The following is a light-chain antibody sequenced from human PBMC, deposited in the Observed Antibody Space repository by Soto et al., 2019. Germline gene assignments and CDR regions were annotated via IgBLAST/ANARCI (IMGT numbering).Light chain of an antibody. CDR3: QQYYSFPYT. V-gene: IGKV4-1*01. CDR2: WAS. J-gene: IGKJ2*01. Sequence: DIVMTQSPDSLAVYLGERASINCKASQNVLYSSKNRNYLAWYQQKPGQPPKLLIYWASSRESGVPDRFSGSGSGTDFTLTISSLQAEDVALYYCQQYYSFPYTFGQGTKLEIK. CDR1: QNVLYSSKNRNY.